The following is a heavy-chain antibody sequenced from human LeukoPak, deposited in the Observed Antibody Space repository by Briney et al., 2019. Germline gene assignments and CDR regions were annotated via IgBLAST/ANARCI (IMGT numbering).Heavy chain of an antibody. V-gene: IGHV3-23*01. CDR3: ARGYCDRSTCYTSESHLDY. CDR2: ISDNGAYS. J-gene: IGHJ4*02. D-gene: IGHD2-2*02. CDR1: GFTFSSYA. Sequence: PGGSLRLSCAASGFTFSSYAMSWVRQAPGKGLEWVSSISDNGAYSYYSDSVRGRFVISRDTPRNTLYLQMNSLRAEDTAIYYCARGYCDRSTCYTSESHLDYWGQGALVTVSS.